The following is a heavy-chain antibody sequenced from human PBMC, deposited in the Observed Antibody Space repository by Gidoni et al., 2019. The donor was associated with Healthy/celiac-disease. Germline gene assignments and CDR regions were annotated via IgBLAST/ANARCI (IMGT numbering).Heavy chain of an antibody. CDR2: ISDDGSNK. J-gene: IGHJ4*02. Sequence: QVQLVESGGGVVHPGRSRRLPCAAYGFTFSSYAMHWVRQAPGKGLGWVAVISDDGSNKYYADSVKGRFTISRDNSKNTLYLQMNSLRAEDTAVYYCARGPRIVGATSDYWGQGTLVTVSS. D-gene: IGHD1-26*01. CDR1: GFTFSSYA. V-gene: IGHV3-30*04. CDR3: ARGPRIVGATSDY.